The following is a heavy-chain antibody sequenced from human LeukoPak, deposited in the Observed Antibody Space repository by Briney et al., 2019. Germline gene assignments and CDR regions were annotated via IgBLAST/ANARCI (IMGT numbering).Heavy chain of an antibody. V-gene: IGHV4-59*01. CDR3: ARVLVGYCSGTSCYTSAFDI. Sequence: SETLSLTCTVSGGSISSNYWSWIRQPPGKGLQWVGYINYSGNTNYNPSLTGRVTVSVDTSKNHFSLQLSSVTAADTAVYYCARVLVGYCSGTSCYTSAFDIWGQGTMVTVSS. D-gene: IGHD2-2*02. CDR1: GGSISSNY. J-gene: IGHJ3*02. CDR2: INYSGNT.